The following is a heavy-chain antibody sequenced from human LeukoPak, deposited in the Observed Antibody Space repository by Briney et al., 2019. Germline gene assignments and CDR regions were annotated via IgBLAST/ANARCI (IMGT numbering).Heavy chain of an antibody. D-gene: IGHD3-16*02. J-gene: IGHJ4*02. CDR3: AKVNVKRIMITFGGVIVNY. V-gene: IGHV3-23*01. Sequence: GGSLRLSCAASGFTFSSYAMSWVRQAPGKGLEWVSGISGSGGSTYYADSAKGRFTISRDNSKNTLYLQMNSLRAEDTAVYYCAKVNVKRIMITFGGVIVNYWGQGTLVTVSS. CDR1: GFTFSSYA. CDR2: ISGSGGST.